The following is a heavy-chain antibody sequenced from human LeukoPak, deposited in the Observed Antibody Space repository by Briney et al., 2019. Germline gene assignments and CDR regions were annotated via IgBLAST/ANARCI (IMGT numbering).Heavy chain of an antibody. CDR2: IIPIFGTA. CDR3: ARQGYGGNPQGAADY. D-gene: IGHD4-23*01. J-gene: IGHJ4*02. V-gene: IGHV1-69*13. Sequence: ASVKVSCKASGGTFSSYAISWVRQAPGQGLERMGGIIPIFGTANYAQKFQGRVTITADESTSTAYMELRSLRSDDTAVYYCARQGYGGNPQGAADYWGQGTLVTVYS. CDR1: GGTFSSYA.